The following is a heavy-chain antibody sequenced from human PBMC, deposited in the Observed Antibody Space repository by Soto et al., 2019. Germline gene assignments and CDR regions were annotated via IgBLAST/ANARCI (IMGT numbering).Heavy chain of an antibody. J-gene: IGHJ6*02. V-gene: IGHV1-18*01. Sequence: QVQLVQSGGDVQRPGASVKVSCKGSGYTFDSFGISWVRQAPGQGLEWMGWISTYSGNTNYAEKFQGRVVLTSDTSTNTAYMELRSLTYDDTAVYFCARGSSELHQYPLDVWGQGTTVSVSS. CDR1: GYTFDSFG. CDR3: ARGSSELHQYPLDV. D-gene: IGHD6-6*01. CDR2: ISTYSGNT.